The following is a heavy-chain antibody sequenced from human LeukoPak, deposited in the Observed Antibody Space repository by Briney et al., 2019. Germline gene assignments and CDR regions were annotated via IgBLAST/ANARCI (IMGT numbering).Heavy chain of an antibody. Sequence: PGGSLRLSCAASGFTFSSYAMTWVRQAPGKGLEWVSVISGSSGGTYYADSVKGWFIISRDNFKNTVYLQMNSLRAEDTAVYYCAKEDDFGNHFDYWGQGTLVTVSS. CDR2: ISGSSGGT. V-gene: IGHV3-23*01. J-gene: IGHJ4*02. D-gene: IGHD4-11*01. CDR3: AKEDDFGNHFDY. CDR1: GFTFSSYA.